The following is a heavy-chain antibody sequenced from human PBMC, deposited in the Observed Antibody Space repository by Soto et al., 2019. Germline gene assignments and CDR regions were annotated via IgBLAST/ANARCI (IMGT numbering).Heavy chain of an antibody. CDR3: ASTGYSSGWHPLYYYGMDV. V-gene: IGHV1-69*06. Sequence: QVQLVQSGAEVKKPGSSVKVSCKASGGTFSSYAISWVRQAPGQGLEWMGGIIPIFGTANYAQKFQGRVTITADKSTSTAYMELSSLRSEDTAVYYCASTGYSSGWHPLYYYGMDVWGQGTTVTVSS. J-gene: IGHJ6*02. D-gene: IGHD6-19*01. CDR2: IIPIFGTA. CDR1: GGTFSSYA.